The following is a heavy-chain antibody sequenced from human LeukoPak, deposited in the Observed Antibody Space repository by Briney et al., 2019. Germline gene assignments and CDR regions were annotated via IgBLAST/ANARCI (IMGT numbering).Heavy chain of an antibody. V-gene: IGHV4-30-2*03. CDR3: ASHLPYYDFWSGYYGTLEDAFDI. CDR2: IYYSGST. CDR1: GGSISSGGYY. J-gene: IGHJ3*02. Sequence: SQTLSLTCTVSGGSISSGGYYWSWIRQHPGKGLEWIGSIYYSGSTYYNPSPKSRVTISVDTSKNQFSLKLSSVTAADTAVYYCASHLPYYDFWSGYYGTLEDAFDIWGQGTMVTVSS. D-gene: IGHD3-3*01.